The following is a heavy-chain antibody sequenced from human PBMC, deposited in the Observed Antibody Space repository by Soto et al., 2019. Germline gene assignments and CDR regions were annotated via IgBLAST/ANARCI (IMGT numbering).Heavy chain of an antibody. D-gene: IGHD5-12*01. CDR2: INHSGST. Sequence: PSETLSLTCAVYGGSFSGYYWSWIRQPPGKGLEWIGEINHSGSTNYNPSLKSRVTISVDTSKNQFSMKLSSVTAADTAVYYCARDSLDGYNRFFDYWGQGTLVTVSS. J-gene: IGHJ4*02. V-gene: IGHV4-34*01. CDR1: GGSFSGYY. CDR3: ARDSLDGYNRFFDY.